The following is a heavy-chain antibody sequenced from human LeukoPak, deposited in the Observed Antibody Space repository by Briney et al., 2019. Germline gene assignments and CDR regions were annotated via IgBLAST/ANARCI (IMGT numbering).Heavy chain of an antibody. D-gene: IGHD3-16*01. CDR2: IYSGGST. J-gene: IGHJ1*01. V-gene: IGHV3-53*01. CDR3: ARASTVLIYFQH. Sequence: ETLSLTCTVSGGSITSYYWSWIRQPAGKGLEWVSVIYSGGSTYYADSVKGRFTISRDNSKNTLYLQMNSLRAEDTAVYYCARASTVLIYFQHWGQGTLVTVSS. CDR1: GGSITSYY.